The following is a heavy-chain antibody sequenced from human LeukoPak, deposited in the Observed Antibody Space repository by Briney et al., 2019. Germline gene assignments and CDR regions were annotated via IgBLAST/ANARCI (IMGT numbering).Heavy chain of an antibody. CDR1: GFTFRTSG. V-gene: IGHV3-23*01. D-gene: IGHD5-18*01. CDR2: ISGSGVST. Sequence: GGSLRLSCAASGFTFRTSGMSWVRQAPGKGLEWVSAISGSGVSTYYADSVKGRFTISRDNSKNTLYRQMNSLRAEDTAVYYCAKEYGYTYGEFDYWGQGTLVTVSS. CDR3: AKEYGYTYGEFDY. J-gene: IGHJ4*02.